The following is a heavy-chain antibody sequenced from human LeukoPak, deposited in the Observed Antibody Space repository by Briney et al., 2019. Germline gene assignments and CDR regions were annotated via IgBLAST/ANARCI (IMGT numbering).Heavy chain of an antibody. J-gene: IGHJ3*02. CDR1: GFTFSSYS. V-gene: IGHV3-23*01. D-gene: IGHD3-10*01. Sequence: GGSLRLSCAASGFTFSSYSMNWVRQAPGKGLEWVLTISGSGGSTYYADSVKGRFTISRNNSKNTLYLQMDSLRAEDTALYYCAKDLLWFGESPDDAFDIWGQGTMVTVSS. CDR3: AKDLLWFGESPDDAFDI. CDR2: ISGSGGST.